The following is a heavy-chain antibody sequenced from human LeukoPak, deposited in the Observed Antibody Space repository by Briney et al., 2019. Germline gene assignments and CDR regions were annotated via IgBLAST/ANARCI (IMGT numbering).Heavy chain of an antibody. CDR2: IYNSGTT. Sequence: SETLSLTCTVSGASISSNYWSWVRQPPGKALEWIAYIYNSGTTKYNPSLTSRASISIDTSKNQFSLRLSSVTAADTAMYYCARGAGSGSYYPDGFDIWGQGTMVTVSS. D-gene: IGHD3-10*01. J-gene: IGHJ3*02. CDR3: ARGAGSGSYYPDGFDI. CDR1: GASISSNY. V-gene: IGHV4-59*01.